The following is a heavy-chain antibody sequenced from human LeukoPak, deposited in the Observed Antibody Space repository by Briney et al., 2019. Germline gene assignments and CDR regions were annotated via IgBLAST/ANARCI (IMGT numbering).Heavy chain of an antibody. CDR3: ADFGSGSHCFDY. Sequence: GGSLRLSCAASGFTFDDYAMHWVRQAPGKGLEWVSGISWNSGSIGYADSVKGRFTISRDNAKNSLYLQMNSLRAEDTALYYCADFGSGSHCFDYWGQGTLVTVSS. V-gene: IGHV3-9*01. J-gene: IGHJ4*02. D-gene: IGHD3-10*01. CDR1: GFTFDDYA. CDR2: ISWNSGSI.